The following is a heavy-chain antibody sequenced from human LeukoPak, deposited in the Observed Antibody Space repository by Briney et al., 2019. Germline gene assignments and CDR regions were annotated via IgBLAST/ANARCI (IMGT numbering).Heavy chain of an antibody. CDR1: GFTFSSYG. D-gene: IGHD5-18*01. J-gene: IGHJ4*02. CDR2: ISYDGSNK. V-gene: IGHV3-30*18. CDR3: AKSGFGYSYVGY. Sequence: GGSLRLSCAASGFTFSSYGMHWVRQAPGKGLEWVAVISYDGSNKYYADSVKGRFTTSRDNSKNTLYLQMNSLRAEDTAVYYCAKSGFGYSYVGYWGQGTLVTVSS.